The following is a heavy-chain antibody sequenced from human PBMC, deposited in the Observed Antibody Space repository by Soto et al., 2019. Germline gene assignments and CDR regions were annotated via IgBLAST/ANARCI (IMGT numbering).Heavy chain of an antibody. D-gene: IGHD3-10*01. CDR2: IYYSGST. CDR3: ARDQRYYGSGSYYTYYYYGMDV. J-gene: IGHJ6*02. Sequence: SSETLSLTCTVSGGSISSGGYYWSWIRQHPGKGLEWIGYIYYSGSTYYNPSLKSRVTISVDTSKNQFSLKLSSVTAADTAVYYCARDQRYYGSGSYYTYYYYGMDVWGQGTTVTVSS. V-gene: IGHV4-31*03. CDR1: GGSISSGGYY.